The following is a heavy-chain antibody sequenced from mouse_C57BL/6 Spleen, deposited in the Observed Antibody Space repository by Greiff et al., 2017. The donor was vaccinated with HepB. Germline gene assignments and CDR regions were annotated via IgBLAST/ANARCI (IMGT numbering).Heavy chain of an antibody. CDR3: ARWRDYDPDAMDY. CDR2: INPSNGGT. Sequence: VKLQQPGTELVKPGASVKLSCKASGYTFTSYWMHWVKQRPGQGLEWIGNINPSNGGTNYNEKFKSKATLTVDKSSSTAYMQLSSLTSEDSAVYYCARWRDYDPDAMDYWGQGTSVTVSS. D-gene: IGHD2-4*01. J-gene: IGHJ4*01. V-gene: IGHV1-53*01. CDR1: GYTFTSYW.